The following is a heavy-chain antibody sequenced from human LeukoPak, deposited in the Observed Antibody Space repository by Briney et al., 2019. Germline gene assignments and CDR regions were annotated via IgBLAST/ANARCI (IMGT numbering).Heavy chain of an antibody. D-gene: IGHD7-27*01. J-gene: IGHJ4*02. CDR2: ISGSGGST. CDR1: GFTFRSYA. Sequence: PGGSLRLSCAASGFTFRSYAMSWVRQAPGKGLEWVSAISGSGGSTYYADPVKGRFTISRDNSKNTLYLQMNSLKTEDTAVYYCTTELGDFDYWGQGTLVTVSS. V-gene: IGHV3-23*01. CDR3: TTELGDFDY.